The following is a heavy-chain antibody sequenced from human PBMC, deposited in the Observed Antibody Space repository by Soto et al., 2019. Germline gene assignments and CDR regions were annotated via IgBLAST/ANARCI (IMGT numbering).Heavy chain of an antibody. J-gene: IGHJ4*02. CDR2: IYRSGRT. CDR3: ARVPTL. D-gene: IGHD2-15*01. V-gene: IGHV4-30-2*01. Sequence: QLQLQESGSGLVKPSQTLSLTCAVSGGSISSGGYSWGWIRQPPGKGLEWIGYIYRSGRTYYNPSLKRRVTTSVDRSKNQSSLKLSSVPAADTAVYYCARVPTLWGQGTLVTVSS. CDR1: GGSISSGGYS.